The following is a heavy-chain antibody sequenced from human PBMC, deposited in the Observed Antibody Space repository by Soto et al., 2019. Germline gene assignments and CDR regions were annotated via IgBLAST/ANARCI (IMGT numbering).Heavy chain of an antibody. D-gene: IGHD3-10*01. J-gene: IGHJ3*02. CDR1: GFSLRSDW. CDR3: GTDRWGGAFDM. CDR2: IKEDGSVK. Sequence: EVQVVESGGGLVQPGGSLRLSCAAIGFSLRSDWMAWVRQIPGKGLEFVANIKEDGSVKNYVDSVKGRFSISRDNDKNSLYLQMNSLRAEDTAVYYCGTDRWGGAFDMWGQGTTVTVPS. V-gene: IGHV3-7*01.